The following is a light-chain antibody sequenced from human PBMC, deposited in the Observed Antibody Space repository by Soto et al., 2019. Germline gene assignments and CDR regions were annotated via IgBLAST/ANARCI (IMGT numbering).Light chain of an antibody. CDR2: DVS. CDR3: CSYTSSSTLYV. V-gene: IGLV2-14*01. J-gene: IGLJ1*01. Sequence: QSALTQPASVSGSPGQSITISCTGTSSDVGGYNYVSWYQQHPGKAPKLMIYDVSNRPSWVSNRFSGCKSGNTASLTISGIQAEDEADYYYCSYTSSSTLYVFGTGTKLTVL. CDR1: SSDVGGYNY.